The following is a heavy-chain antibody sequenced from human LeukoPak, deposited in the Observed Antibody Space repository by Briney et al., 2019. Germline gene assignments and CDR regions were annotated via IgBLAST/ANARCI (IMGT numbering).Heavy chain of an antibody. Sequence: PGESLKISRRGSGYSFTSYWIAWVRQMPGKGLEWMGIIYPGDSDTRYSPSFQGQVTISADKSISTAYLQWTSLKASDTAMYYCARPLVGTGYSSSWYFAYWGQGTQVTVSS. CDR3: ARPLVGTGYSSSWYFAY. CDR1: GYSFTSYW. V-gene: IGHV5-51*01. D-gene: IGHD6-13*01. CDR2: IYPGDSDT. J-gene: IGHJ4*02.